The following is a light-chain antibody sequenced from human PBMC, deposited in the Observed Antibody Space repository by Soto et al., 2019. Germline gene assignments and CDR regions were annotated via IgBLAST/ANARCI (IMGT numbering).Light chain of an antibody. CDR3: QQYGNSLFT. CDR1: QSVSSSY. J-gene: IGKJ3*01. Sequence: VLTQSPGTLSLSPGERATLSCRASQSVSSSYLAWYQQKPGQAPRLLIYGASSRATGIPDRFSGSGSGADFTLTISRREPEDFAVYSCQQYGNSLFTFGPGTKVDIK. V-gene: IGKV3-20*01. CDR2: GAS.